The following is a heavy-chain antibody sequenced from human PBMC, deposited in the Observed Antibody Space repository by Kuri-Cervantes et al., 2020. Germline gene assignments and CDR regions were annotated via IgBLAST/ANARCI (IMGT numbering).Heavy chain of an antibody. J-gene: IGHJ4*02. V-gene: IGHV1-69*05. CDR1: GGTFSSYA. D-gene: IGHD6-13*01. CDR3: ARENPAAGLIDY. CDR2: IIPIFGTA. Sequence: SVKVSCKASGGTFSSYAISWVRQAPGQGLEWMGGIIPIFGTANYAQKFQGRVTITTDESTSTAYMELSSLRSEDTAVYYCARENPAAGLIDYWGQGTLVTVSS.